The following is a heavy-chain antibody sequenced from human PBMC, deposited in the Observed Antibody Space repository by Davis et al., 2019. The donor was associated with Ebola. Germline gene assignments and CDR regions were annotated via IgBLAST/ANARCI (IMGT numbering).Heavy chain of an antibody. Sequence: PGGSLRLSCAASGFTVSSNYMNWVRQAPGKGLEWVSVIYSGGSTYYADSVKGRFTISSDNSKNTLYLQMNSLRAEDTAVYAGAKFSSCYPGGGHSDLWGQGVLVSVSS. CDR2: IYSGGST. V-gene: IGHV3-53*01. J-gene: IGHJ5*02. D-gene: IGHD2-15*01. CDR3: AKFSSCYPGGGHSDL. CDR1: GFTVSSNY.